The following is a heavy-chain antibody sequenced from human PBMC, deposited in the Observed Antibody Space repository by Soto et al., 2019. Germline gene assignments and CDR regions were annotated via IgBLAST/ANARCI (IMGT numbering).Heavy chain of an antibody. Sequence: QVQLVQSGAEVKKPGSSVKVSCKASGGTFSSYAISWVRQAPGQGLEWMGGIIPIFGRANYAQKFQGRVTITADESTSTAYMELSSLRSEDTAVYYCARHYYDSSGYYYYYGMDVWGQGTTVTVSS. CDR1: GGTFSSYA. CDR3: ARHYYDSSGYYYYYGMDV. CDR2: IIPIFGRA. D-gene: IGHD3-22*01. J-gene: IGHJ6*02. V-gene: IGHV1-69*12.